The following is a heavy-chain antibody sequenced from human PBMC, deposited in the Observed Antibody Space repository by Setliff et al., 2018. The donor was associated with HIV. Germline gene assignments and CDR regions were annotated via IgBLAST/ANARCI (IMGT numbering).Heavy chain of an antibody. CDR1: GYSFTSYW. D-gene: IGHD6-6*01. CDR2: IYPDDSDT. CDR3: ARTIASRPKYYYYAMDF. V-gene: IGHV5-51*01. Sequence: GESLKISCKGSGYSFTSYWVAWVRQMPGKGLEWMGIIYPDDSDTRYSPSFQDQVTISVDKSISTAYLQWSSLKASDTAMYYCARTIASRPKYYYYAMDFWGQETTVTVSS. J-gene: IGHJ6*02.